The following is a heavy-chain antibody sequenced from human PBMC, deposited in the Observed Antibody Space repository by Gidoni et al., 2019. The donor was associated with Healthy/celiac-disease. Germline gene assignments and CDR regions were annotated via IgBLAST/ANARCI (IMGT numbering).Heavy chain of an antibody. CDR3: ARHLYDLYCGGDCYGAFDI. V-gene: IGHV4-39*01. D-gene: IGHD2-21*02. Sequence: QLQLQESGPGLVKPSETLSLTCTFSGCSIRSSSYYWGWIRQPPGKGREWIGSIYYSGSTYYNPPLKSRVTIAVDTSKNQFSLKLSSVTAADTAVYYWARHLYDLYCGGDCYGAFDIWGQGTMVTVSS. CDR2: IYYSGST. J-gene: IGHJ3*02. CDR1: GCSIRSSSYY.